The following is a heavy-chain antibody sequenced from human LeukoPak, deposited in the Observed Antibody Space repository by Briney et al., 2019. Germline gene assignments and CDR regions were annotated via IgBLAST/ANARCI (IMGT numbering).Heavy chain of an antibody. V-gene: IGHV3-23*01. CDR3: AKSLPNYYDSSGYSGFDY. D-gene: IGHD3-22*01. CDR2: ISGSGGST. J-gene: IGHJ4*02. CDR1: GLTFSSYA. Sequence: GGSLRLYCAASGLTFSSYAMSWVRQAPGKGLEWVSAISGSGGSTYYADSVKGRFTISRDNSKNTLYLQMNSLRAEDTAVYYCAKSLPNYYDSSGYSGFDYWGQGTLVTVSS.